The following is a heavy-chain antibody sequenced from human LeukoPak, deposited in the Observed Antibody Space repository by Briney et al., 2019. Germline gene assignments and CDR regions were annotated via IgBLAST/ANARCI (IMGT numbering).Heavy chain of an antibody. D-gene: IGHD3-9*01. CDR3: ARDRRGITIPSGAFDI. V-gene: IGHV4-30-4*01. J-gene: IGHJ3*02. CDR1: GASISSGDYY. Sequence: PSETLSLTCTDSGASISSGDYYWSWIRQPPGKGLEWIGYIYYSGSTYYNPSLKSRVTISVDTSKNQFSLKLSSVTAADTAVYYCARDRRGITIPSGAFDIWGQGTMVTVSS. CDR2: IYYSGST.